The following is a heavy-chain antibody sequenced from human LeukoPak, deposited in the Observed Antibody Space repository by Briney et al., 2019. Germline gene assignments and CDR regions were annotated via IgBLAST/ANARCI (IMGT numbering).Heavy chain of an antibody. CDR3: ARLSTGYSSGWYLCPFDY. D-gene: IGHD6-19*01. CDR1: GYSFTSYW. J-gene: IGHJ4*02. Sequence: GESLKISCKGSGYSFTSYWISWVRQMPGKGLEWMGRIDPSDSYTNYSPSFQGHVTISADKSISTAYLQWSSLKASDTAMYYCARLSTGYSSGWYLCPFDYWGQGALVTVSS. V-gene: IGHV5-10-1*01. CDR2: IDPSDSYT.